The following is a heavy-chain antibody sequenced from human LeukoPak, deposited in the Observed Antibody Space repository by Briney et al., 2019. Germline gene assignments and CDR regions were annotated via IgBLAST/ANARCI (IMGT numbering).Heavy chain of an antibody. CDR3: AKDQFGITGTTGAFDI. J-gene: IGHJ3*02. CDR1: GFTFSSYA. Sequence: PGGSLRLSCAASGFTFSSYAMSWVRQAPGKGLEWVSAISGSGGSTYYADSVKGRSTISRDNSKNTLYLQMNSLRAEDTAVYYCAKDQFGITGTTGAFDIWGQGTMVTVSS. D-gene: IGHD1-14*01. V-gene: IGHV3-23*01. CDR2: ISGSGGST.